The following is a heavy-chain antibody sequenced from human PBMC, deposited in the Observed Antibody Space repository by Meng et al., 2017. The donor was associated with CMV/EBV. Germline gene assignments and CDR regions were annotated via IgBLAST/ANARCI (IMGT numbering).Heavy chain of an antibody. J-gene: IGHJ3*02. CDR1: GGSFSGYY. D-gene: IGHD3-22*01. Sequence: LRLSCAVYGGSFSGYYWSWIRQPPGKGLEWIGYIYYSGSTYYNPSLKSRVTISVDTSKNQFSLKLSSVTAADTAVYYCARDGYYDSSGYYWDDAFDIWGQGTMVTVSS. CDR2: IYYSGST. V-gene: IGHV4-34*09. CDR3: ARDGYYDSSGYYWDDAFDI.